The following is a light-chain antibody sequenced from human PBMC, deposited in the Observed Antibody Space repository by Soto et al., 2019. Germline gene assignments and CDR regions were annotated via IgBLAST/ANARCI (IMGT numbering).Light chain of an antibody. CDR1: SSNIGTNT. Sequence: QSALTQPPSASGTPGQRVAIACSGSSSNIGTNTVNWYQQLPGSAPQLLIYNTNQRPSGVPGRFSGSKSGASASLAISGLQSEDEADYYCAAWDVSLNVVLFGGGTKHTVL. J-gene: IGLJ2*01. V-gene: IGLV1-44*01. CDR2: NTN. CDR3: AAWDVSLNVVL.